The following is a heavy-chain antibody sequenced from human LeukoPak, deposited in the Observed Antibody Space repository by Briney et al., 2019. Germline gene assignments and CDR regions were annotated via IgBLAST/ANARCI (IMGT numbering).Heavy chain of an antibody. J-gene: IGHJ4*02. V-gene: IGHV4-39*07. CDR3: ASSYYGSGSYYQLFDY. CDR2: IYYSGST. CDR1: GGSISSSSYY. Sequence: PSETLSLTCTVSGGSISSSSYYWGWIRQPPGKGLEWIGSIYYSGSTYYNPSLKSRVTISVDTSKNQFSLKLSSVTAADTAVYYCASSYYGSGSYYQLFDYWGQGTLVTVSS. D-gene: IGHD3-10*01.